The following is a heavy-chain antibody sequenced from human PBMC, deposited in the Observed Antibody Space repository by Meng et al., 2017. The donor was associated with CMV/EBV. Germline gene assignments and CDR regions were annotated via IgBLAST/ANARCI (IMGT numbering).Heavy chain of an antibody. CDR3: ARVRCGNAGWFDP. CDR2: IKWNGGST. D-gene: IGHD4-23*01. V-gene: IGHV3-20*04. J-gene: IGHJ5*02. CDR1: GFTFDDYG. Sequence: GGSLRLSCAASGFTFDDYGMSRVRQAPGKGLKWVSGIKWNGGSTGYADSVKGRFTISRDNAQNSLYLQMNSLRAEDTALYYCARVRCGNAGWFDPWGQGTLVTVSS.